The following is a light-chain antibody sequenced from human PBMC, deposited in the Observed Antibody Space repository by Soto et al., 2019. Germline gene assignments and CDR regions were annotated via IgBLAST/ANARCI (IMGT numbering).Light chain of an antibody. CDR1: QSISAN. Sequence: EIVMTQSPATLSVSPGESATLSCRASQSISANLVWYQQKPGQAPRLLIYVAPIRATGIPARFSGSGSGTEFTLTISSLQSEDFAVYYCQQYNNWPPWTFGQGTKVEIK. CDR3: QQYNNWPPWT. V-gene: IGKV3D-15*01. CDR2: VAP. J-gene: IGKJ1*01.